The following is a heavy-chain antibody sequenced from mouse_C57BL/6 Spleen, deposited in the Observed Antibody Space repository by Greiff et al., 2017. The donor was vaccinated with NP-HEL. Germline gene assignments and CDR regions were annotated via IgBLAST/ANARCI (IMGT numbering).Heavy chain of an antibody. D-gene: IGHD1-1*01. CDR2: IDPSDSYT. CDR3: ARGITTVVGGGFDY. CDR1: GYTFTSYW. V-gene: IGHV1-69*01. J-gene: IGHJ2*01. Sequence: VQLQQSGAELVMPGASVKLSCKASGYTFTSYWMHWVKQRPGQGLEWIGEIDPSDSYTNYNQKFKGKSTLTVDKSSSTAYMQLSSLTSEDSAVYYCARGITTVVGGGFDYWGQGTTLTVSS.